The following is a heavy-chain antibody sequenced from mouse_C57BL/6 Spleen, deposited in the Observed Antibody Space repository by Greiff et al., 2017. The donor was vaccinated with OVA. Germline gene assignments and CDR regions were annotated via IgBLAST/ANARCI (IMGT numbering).Heavy chain of an antibody. CDR3: ARVGVRGYFDY. J-gene: IGHJ2*01. V-gene: IGHV1-52*01. D-gene: IGHD5-1*01. Sequence: VQLQQPGAELVKPGSSVKLSCKASGYTFTSYWMHWVQQRPIQSLEWIGNIDTSGSYTYYPHKLKDRSTLTIDKSSSTLYMQLSSLTSEDSAVYYCARVGVRGYFDYWGQGTTLTVSS. CDR1: GYTFTSYW. CDR2: IDTSGSYT.